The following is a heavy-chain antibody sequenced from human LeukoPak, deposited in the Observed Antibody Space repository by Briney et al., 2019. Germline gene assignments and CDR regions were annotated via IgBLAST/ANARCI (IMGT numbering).Heavy chain of an antibody. CDR1: GFSVTTDSYC. V-gene: IGHV4-61*01. D-gene: IGHD3-10*01. Sequence: SETLSLTCTVSGFSVTTDSYCWGWIRQPPGKGLEWIGYDYCGGNTNYDPSLKRRVTISVDTSKNQFSLTLTSVTAADTAVYFCARDHFGSLDSWGQGILVTISS. CDR2: DYCGGNT. J-gene: IGHJ4*02. CDR3: ARDHFGSLDS.